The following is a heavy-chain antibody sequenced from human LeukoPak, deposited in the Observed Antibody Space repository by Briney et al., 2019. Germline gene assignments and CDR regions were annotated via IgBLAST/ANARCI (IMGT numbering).Heavy chain of an antibody. Sequence: PSETLSLTCTVSGGSISSYYWGWIRQPPGKGLEWIGYVYYSGSTNYSPSLKSRVTISVDTPKNQFSLKLTSVTAADTAVYYCAAYRSGTHYNSYYFDDWGQGTLVIVSS. CDR1: GGSISSYY. D-gene: IGHD3-10*01. CDR3: AAYRSGTHYNSYYFDD. CDR2: VYYSGST. V-gene: IGHV4-59*08. J-gene: IGHJ4*02.